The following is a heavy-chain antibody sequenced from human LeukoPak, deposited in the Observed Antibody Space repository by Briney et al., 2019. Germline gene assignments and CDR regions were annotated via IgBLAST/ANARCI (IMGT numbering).Heavy chain of an antibody. J-gene: IGHJ4*02. CDR2: ISYDGSNK. Sequence: GGSLRLSCAASGFTFSSYGMHWVRQAPGKGLEWVAVISYDGSNKYYADSVKGRFTISRDDSKNTLSLQMNSLRVEDTAVYYCATSGYLFFDYWGQGTPVTISS. CDR3: ATSGYLFFDY. V-gene: IGHV3-30*03. CDR1: GFTFSSYG. D-gene: IGHD3-22*01.